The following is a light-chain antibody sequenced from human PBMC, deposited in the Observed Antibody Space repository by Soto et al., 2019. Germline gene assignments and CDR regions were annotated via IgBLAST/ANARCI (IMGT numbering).Light chain of an antibody. CDR1: SSNIGAGYN. Sequence: QSVLTQPPSVSGAPGQRVTISCTGSSSNIGAGYNVHWYQQLPGTAPKLLIYGNNNRPSGFPDRFSGSKSGTSASLVITGLRAEDEAYYYCQSFDSSLSASVFGGGTKVTVL. J-gene: IGLJ2*01. V-gene: IGLV1-40*01. CDR3: QSFDSSLSASV. CDR2: GNN.